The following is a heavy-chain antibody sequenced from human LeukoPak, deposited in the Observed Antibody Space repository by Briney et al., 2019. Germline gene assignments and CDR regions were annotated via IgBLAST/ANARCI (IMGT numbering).Heavy chain of an antibody. CDR3: ARMGSSGYLGVYYYYMDV. J-gene: IGHJ6*03. Sequence: PSETLSLTRTVSGGSISRYYWRWTRQPPGKGLEESGENNHRGNTNYNPSLKSRVTISVDTSKNQFSLKLSSVNAADTAVYYCARMGSSGYLGVYYYYMDVWGKGTTVTVSS. D-gene: IGHD3-22*01. V-gene: IGHV4-34*01. CDR2: NNHRGNT. CDR1: GGSISRYY.